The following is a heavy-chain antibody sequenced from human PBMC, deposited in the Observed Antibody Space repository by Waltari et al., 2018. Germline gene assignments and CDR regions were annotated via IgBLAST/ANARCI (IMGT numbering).Heavy chain of an antibody. Sequence: EVQLVESGGGLVKPGGSLRLSCAASGCTFSSYSMNWVRQAPGKGWELVSSISSSSSYIYYADSVKGRFTISRDNAKNSLYLQMNSLRAEDTAVYYCARDSTSPDFDYWGQGTLVTVSS. CDR2: ISSSSSYI. V-gene: IGHV3-21*03. D-gene: IGHD4-4*01. CDR1: GCTFSSYS. CDR3: ARDSTSPDFDY. J-gene: IGHJ4*02.